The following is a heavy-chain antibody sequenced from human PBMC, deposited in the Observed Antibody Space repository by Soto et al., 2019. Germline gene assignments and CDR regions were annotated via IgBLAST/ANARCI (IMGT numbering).Heavy chain of an antibody. J-gene: IGHJ6*02. CDR1: GGTISSSSYY. CDR2: IYYSGTT. D-gene: IGHD3-9*01. CDR3: ARAVRTGYHYYCATDV. Sequence: SETLSLTCSVSGGTISSSSYYWGWIRQPPGKGLEWIGSIYYSGTTYYNPSLMSRLSISVDTCKNQFSLKLRSVTAADTAVYYCARAVRTGYHYYCATDVWGQGTTVTVSS. V-gene: IGHV4-39*01.